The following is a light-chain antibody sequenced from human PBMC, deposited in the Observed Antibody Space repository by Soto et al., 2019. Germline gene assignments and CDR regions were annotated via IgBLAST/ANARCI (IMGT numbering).Light chain of an antibody. J-gene: IGKJ3*01. Sequence: DIVLTQSPGTLSFSPGERATLSCRASQSVSANSLAWYQQKGGQAPRLLIYAASTRATGVPDRFSGSGSGTDFALTISRLETEDFAVYYCQQYGGSPFTLGPGTKVDIK. CDR2: AAS. CDR1: QSVSANS. V-gene: IGKV3-20*01. CDR3: QQYGGSPFT.